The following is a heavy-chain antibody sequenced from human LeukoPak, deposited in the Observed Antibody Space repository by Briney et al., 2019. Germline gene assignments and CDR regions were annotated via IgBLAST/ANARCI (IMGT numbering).Heavy chain of an antibody. CDR3: AKEGGVRTYYYDSSGYRYFDY. CDR2: ISGSGGST. CDR1: GFTFSSYS. V-gene: IGHV3-23*01. J-gene: IGHJ4*02. D-gene: IGHD3-22*01. Sequence: GGSLRLSCAASGFTFSSYSMNWVCQAPGKGLEWVSAISGSGGSTYYADSVKGRFTISRDNSKNTLYLQMNSLRAEDTAVYYCAKEGGVRTYYYDSSGYRYFDYWGQGTLVTVSS.